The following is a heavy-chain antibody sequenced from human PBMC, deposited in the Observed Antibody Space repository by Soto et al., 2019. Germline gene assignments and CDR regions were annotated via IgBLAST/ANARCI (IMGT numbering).Heavy chain of an antibody. CDR3: ASVLNTNVRRRAFHY. J-gene: IGHJ4*02. V-gene: IGHV1-18*04. D-gene: IGHD3-10*01. CDR2: ISAYNGNP. CDR1: GYTFTSYG. Sequence: SSVKVSCKASGYTFTSYGISWVRPAPGQGLEWMGWISAYNGNPNYAQKLQGRVTMTTDTSTSTAYMELRSLRSDDTAVYYCASVLNTNVRRRAFHYWRKPTLAAVAS.